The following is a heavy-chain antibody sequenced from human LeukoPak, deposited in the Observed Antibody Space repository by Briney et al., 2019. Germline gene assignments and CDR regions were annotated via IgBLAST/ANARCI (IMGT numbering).Heavy chain of an antibody. V-gene: IGHV3-30*18. Sequence: PGRSLRLSCAASGFTFSSYGMHWVRQAPGKGLEWVGVISYDGSNKYYADSVKGRFTSFGDNSKNTLYLQMHSLRAEDTAVYYCAKDLSLYFDWLSYFDYWGQGTLVTVSS. CDR2: ISYDGSNK. CDR1: GFTFSSYG. J-gene: IGHJ4*02. D-gene: IGHD3-9*01. CDR3: AKDLSLYFDWLSYFDY.